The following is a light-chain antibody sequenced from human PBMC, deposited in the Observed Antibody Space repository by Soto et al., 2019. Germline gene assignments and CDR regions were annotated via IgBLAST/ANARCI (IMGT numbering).Light chain of an antibody. V-gene: IGLV1-40*01. CDR2: DTY. CDR1: GSNIGGAYY. Sequence: QSVLAQPPSVSGAPGQKITISCTGTGSNIGGAYYVHWYQHFPGTPPRLVIFDTYNRPSGVSDRFSASRSGSSAYLIITGLQTDDEADYYCQSYDGDLGGSILFGGGTKLTVL. J-gene: IGLJ2*01. CDR3: QSYDGDLGGSIL.